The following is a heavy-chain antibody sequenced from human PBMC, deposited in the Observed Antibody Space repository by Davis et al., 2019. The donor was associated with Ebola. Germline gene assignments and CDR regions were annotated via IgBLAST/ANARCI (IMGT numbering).Heavy chain of an antibody. CDR3: AKAGSSGMDV. D-gene: IGHD1-26*01. V-gene: IGHV3-30*18. J-gene: IGHJ6*02. CDR1: GFTFSSYG. Sequence: PGGSLRPSCAASGFTFSSYGMHWVRQAPGKGLEWVAVISYDGSNKYYADSVKGRFTISRDNSKNTLYLQMNSLRAEDTAVYYCAKAGSSGMDVWGQGTTVTVSS. CDR2: ISYDGSNK.